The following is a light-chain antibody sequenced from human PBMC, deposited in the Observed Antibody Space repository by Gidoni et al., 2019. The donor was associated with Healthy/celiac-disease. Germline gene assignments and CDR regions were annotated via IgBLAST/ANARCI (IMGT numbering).Light chain of an antibody. CDR1: QSISSY. J-gene: IGKJ1*01. Sequence: DIQMTQSPSSLSASVGDRVTITCRASQSISSYLTWYQQKPGKAPKLLIYAASSLQSGVPPRFSGSGSGTDFTLTISSLQPEDFSTYYWQQSYSTPWTFGQGTKVEIK. V-gene: IGKV1-39*01. CDR2: AAS. CDR3: QQSYSTPWT.